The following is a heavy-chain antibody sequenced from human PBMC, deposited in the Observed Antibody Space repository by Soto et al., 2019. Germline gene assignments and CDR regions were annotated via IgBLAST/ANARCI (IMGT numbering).Heavy chain of an antibody. V-gene: IGHV3-23*01. D-gene: IGHD5-18*01. J-gene: IGHJ6*02. Sequence: HPGGSLRLSCAASGFTFSSYAMSWVRQAPGKGLEWVSAISGSGGSTYYADSVKGRFTISRDNSKNTLYLQMNSLRAEDTAVYYCAKCGYSYGYQYYYYYYGMDVWGQGTTVTVSS. CDR2: ISGSGGST. CDR1: GFTFSSYA. CDR3: AKCGYSYGYQYYYYYYGMDV.